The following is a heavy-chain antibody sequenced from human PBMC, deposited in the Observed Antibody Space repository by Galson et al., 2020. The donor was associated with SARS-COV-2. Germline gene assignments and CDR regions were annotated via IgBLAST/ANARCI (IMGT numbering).Heavy chain of an antibody. CDR2: ISYDGSNK. CDR1: GFTFSSYA. D-gene: IGHD1-26*01. Sequence: GGSLRLSCAASGFTFSSYAMHWVRQAPGKGLEWVAVISYDGSNKYYADSVKGRFTISRDNSKNTLYLQMNSLRAEDTAVYYCARPYSRSYYDAFDIWGQGTMVTVSS. CDR3: ARPYSRSYYDAFDI. V-gene: IGHV3-30*01. J-gene: IGHJ3*02.